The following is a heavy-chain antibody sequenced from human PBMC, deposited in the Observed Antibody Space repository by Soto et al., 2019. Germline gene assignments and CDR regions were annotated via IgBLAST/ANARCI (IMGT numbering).Heavy chain of an antibody. D-gene: IGHD1-26*01. J-gene: IGHJ4*02. CDR2: IIPIFGTA. CDR1: GGTFSSYA. Sequence: GASVKVSCKASGGTFSSYAISWVRQAPGQGLEWMGGIIPIFGTANYAQKFQGRVTITADESTSTAYMELSSLRSEDTAVYYCASRIVGAKPTVGDFDYWGQGTLVTVSS. CDR3: ASRIVGAKPTVGDFDY. V-gene: IGHV1-69*13.